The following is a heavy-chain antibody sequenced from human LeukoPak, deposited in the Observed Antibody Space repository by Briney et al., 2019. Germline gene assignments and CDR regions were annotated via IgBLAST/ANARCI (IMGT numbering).Heavy chain of an antibody. J-gene: IGHJ5*02. CDR2: INPNSGGT. D-gene: IGHD4-11*01. CDR3: ARENDYRGWFDP. CDR1: GYTFTGYY. V-gene: IGHV1-2*02. Sequence: GASVKVSCKASGYTFTGYYMHWVRQAPGQGLEWMGWINPNSGGTSYAQKFQGRVTMTRDTSISTAYMELSRLRSDDTAVYYCARENDYRGWFDPWGQGTLVTVSS.